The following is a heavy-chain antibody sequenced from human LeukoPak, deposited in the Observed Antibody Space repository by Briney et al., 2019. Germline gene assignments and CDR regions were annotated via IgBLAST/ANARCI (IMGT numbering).Heavy chain of an antibody. CDR3: ARDRLMTTVTQFDY. Sequence: GGSLRLSCAASGFTFSSYGMHWVRQAPGKGLEWVAVISYDGSNKYYADSVKGRFTISRDNSKNTLYLQMNSLRAEDTAVYYCARDRLMTTVTQFDYWGQGTLVTVSS. V-gene: IGHV3-30*19. CDR1: GFTFSSYG. CDR2: ISYDGSNK. D-gene: IGHD4-17*01. J-gene: IGHJ4*02.